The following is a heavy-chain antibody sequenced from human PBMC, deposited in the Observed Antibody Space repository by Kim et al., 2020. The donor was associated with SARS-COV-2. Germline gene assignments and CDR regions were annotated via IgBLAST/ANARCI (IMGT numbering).Heavy chain of an antibody. V-gene: IGHV3-21*01. D-gene: IGHD3-10*01. CDR3: ASGSGFRFGELFARLMGPFMDV. CDR1: GFTFSSYS. CDR2: ISSSSSYI. Sequence: GGSLRLSCAASGFTFSSYSMNWVRQAPGKGLEWVSSISSSSSYIYYADSVKGRFTISRDNAKNSLYLQMNSLRAEDTAVYYCASGSGFRFGELFARLMGPFMDVWGQGTTVTVSS. J-gene: IGHJ6*02.